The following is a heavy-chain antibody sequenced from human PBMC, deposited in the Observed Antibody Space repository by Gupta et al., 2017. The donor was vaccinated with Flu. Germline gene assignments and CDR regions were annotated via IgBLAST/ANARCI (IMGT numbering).Heavy chain of an antibody. J-gene: IGHJ4*01. V-gene: IGHV3-33*01. CDR2: FWCDEPHK. Sequence: GMRGAREAPGKGLEWVVNFWCDEPHKYYGYSETGRFTISTDNFKTTKNLHTQTLTPEDAAVYDCARYLMEYMATKNYMYFDVWGQGTVVTVSS. D-gene: IGHD1-26*01. CDR3: ARYLMEYMATKNYMYFDV. CDR1: G.